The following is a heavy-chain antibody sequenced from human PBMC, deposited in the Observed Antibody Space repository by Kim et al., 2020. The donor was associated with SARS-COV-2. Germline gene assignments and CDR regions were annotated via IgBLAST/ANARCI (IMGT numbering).Heavy chain of an antibody. Sequence: SRVTISVDTSKNQFSLKLSSVTAADTAVYYCARTFGHYDILSGYYDAFDIWGQGTMVTVSS. V-gene: IGHV4-39*07. D-gene: IGHD3-9*01. J-gene: IGHJ3*02. CDR3: ARTFGHYDILSGYYDAFDI.